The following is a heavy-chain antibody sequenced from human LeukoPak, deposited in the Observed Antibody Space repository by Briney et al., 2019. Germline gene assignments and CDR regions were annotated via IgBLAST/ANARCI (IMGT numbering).Heavy chain of an antibody. CDR3: VKDGVGCSSTSCHVGGVYYFDY. V-gene: IGHV3-64D*06. J-gene: IGHJ4*02. D-gene: IGHD2-2*01. CDR1: GFTFSSYA. Sequence: GGSLRLSCSASGFTFSSYAMHWVRQAPGRGLEYVSAISSNGGSTYYADSVKGRFTISRDNSKNTLYLQMSSLRAEDTAVYYCVKDGVGCSSTSCHVGGVYYFDYWGQGTLVTVSS. CDR2: ISSNGGST.